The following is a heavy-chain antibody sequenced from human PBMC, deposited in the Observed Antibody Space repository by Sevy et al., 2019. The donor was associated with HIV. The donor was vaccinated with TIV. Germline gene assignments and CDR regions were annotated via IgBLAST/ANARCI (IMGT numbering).Heavy chain of an antibody. J-gene: IGHJ6*02. CDR2: ISYDGTNK. CDR3: ARAGYVVAMHGRAGYNYYHGVDV. CDR1: GFTFSTYA. Sequence: GGSLRLSCAASGFTFSTYAIQWVRQAPGKGLEWVALISYDGTNKFYADSVKGRFTISRDNSKNTLDLQMNGLRAEDTGLYYCARAGYVVAMHGRAGYNYYHGVDVWGQGTTVTVSS. V-gene: IGHV3-30*04. D-gene: IGHD2-21*01.